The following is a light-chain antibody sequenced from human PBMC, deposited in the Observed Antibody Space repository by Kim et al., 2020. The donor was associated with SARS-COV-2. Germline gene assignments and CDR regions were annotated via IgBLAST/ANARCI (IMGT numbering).Light chain of an antibody. Sequence: ASVGDRVTITCRASQSISGWLAWYHQKPANAPKLLIYKAFSLESGVPSMFSGSGSGTEFTLTISSLQPDDFATYYCQQYNSFPLTFGQGTKVDIK. V-gene: IGKV1-5*03. CDR3: QQYNSFPLT. J-gene: IGKJ1*01. CDR2: KAF. CDR1: QSISGW.